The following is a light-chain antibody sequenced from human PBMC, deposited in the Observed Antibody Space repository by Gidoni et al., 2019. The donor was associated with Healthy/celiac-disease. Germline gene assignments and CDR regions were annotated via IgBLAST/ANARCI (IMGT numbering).Light chain of an antibody. V-gene: IGKV3-20*01. J-gene: IGKJ2*01. CDR2: GAS. CDR1: QSVSSSY. CDR3: QQYGSSAYT. Sequence: DIVLTQSPGPLSLSPGERATPSCSASQSVSSSYLAWYQQKPGQAPRLLIYGASSRATGIPDRFSGSGSGTDFTLTISRLEPEDVAVYYCQQYGSSAYTFGQGTKLEIK.